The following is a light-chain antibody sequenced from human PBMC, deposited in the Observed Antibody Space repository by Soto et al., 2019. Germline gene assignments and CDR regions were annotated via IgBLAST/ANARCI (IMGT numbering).Light chain of an antibody. V-gene: IGLV2-11*01. Sequence: QSVLTQPRSVSGSPGQSVTISCTGTSSDVGGYNYVSWYQQHPGKAPKLMIYDVSKRPSGVPDRFSGSKSGNTASVAISGLQAKDEADYYCCSYAGNYTLLFGGGTKLTVL. CDR1: SSDVGGYNY. J-gene: IGLJ2*01. CDR3: CSYAGNYTLL. CDR2: DVS.